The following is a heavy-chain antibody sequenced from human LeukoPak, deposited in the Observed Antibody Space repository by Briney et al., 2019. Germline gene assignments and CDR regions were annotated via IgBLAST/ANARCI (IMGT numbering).Heavy chain of an antibody. CDR1: GFTFSSYW. CDR2: INSDGSST. V-gene: IGHV3-74*01. Sequence: GGSLRLSCAASGFTFSSYWMHWVRQAPGKGLVWVSRINSDGSSTSYADSVKGRFTISRDNAKNTLYLQMNSLRAEDTAVYYCAREVRRTYDYYYYYMDAWGKGTTVTVSS. CDR3: AREVRRTYDYYYYYMDA. J-gene: IGHJ6*03.